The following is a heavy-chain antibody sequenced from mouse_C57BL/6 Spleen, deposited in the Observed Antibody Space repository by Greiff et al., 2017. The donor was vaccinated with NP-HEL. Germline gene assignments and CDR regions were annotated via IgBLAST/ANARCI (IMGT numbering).Heavy chain of an antibody. CDR2: INPNNGGT. CDR1: GYAFTDYN. J-gene: IGHJ4*01. CDR3: ARSLTGTAMDY. Sequence: VQLKQSGPELVKPGASVKMSCKASGYAFTDYNMHWVKQSHGKSLEWIGYINPNNGGTSYNQKFKGKATLTVNKSSSTAYMELRSLTSEDSAVYYCARSLTGTAMDYWGQGTSVTVSS. D-gene: IGHD4-1*01. V-gene: IGHV1-22*01.